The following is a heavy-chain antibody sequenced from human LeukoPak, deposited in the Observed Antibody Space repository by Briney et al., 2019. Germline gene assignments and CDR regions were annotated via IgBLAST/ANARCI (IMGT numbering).Heavy chain of an antibody. V-gene: IGHV3-48*02. J-gene: IGHJ4*02. CDR2: ITSGSSAI. D-gene: IGHD2-21*02. Sequence: GGSLRLSCGVSGFTFSSYSMNWIRQGPGKGLEWVSYITSGSSAIYYADSVKGRFTISRDNAKNSLYLQMNSLRDDDTAVYYCAREGRCGGDCYYDYWGQGTLVTVSS. CDR3: AREGRCGGDCYYDY. CDR1: GFTFSSYS.